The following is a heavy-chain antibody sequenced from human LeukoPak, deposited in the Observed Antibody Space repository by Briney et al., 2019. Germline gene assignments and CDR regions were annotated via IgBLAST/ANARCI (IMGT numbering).Heavy chain of an antibody. V-gene: IGHV4-39*07. J-gene: IGHJ4*02. D-gene: IGHD1-1*01. CDR3: ARHLITAAAGTLGNYFDY. Sequence: PSETLSLTCTASGDSISSSSYYWGWIRQPPGKGLEWIGSIFYSGSTYYNPSLERRVTISVDTSKNQFSLKQSSVTAADTAVFYCARHLITAAAGTLGNYFDYWGQGTLVTVSS. CDR2: IFYSGST. CDR1: GDSISSSSYY.